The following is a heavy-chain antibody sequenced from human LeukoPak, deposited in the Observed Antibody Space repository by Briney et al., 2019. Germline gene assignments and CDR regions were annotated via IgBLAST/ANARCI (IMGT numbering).Heavy chain of an antibody. V-gene: IGHV4-39*07. J-gene: IGHJ6*03. Sequence: SETLSPTCTVSGGSISSSSYYWGWIRQPPGKGLEWIGEINHSGSTNYNPSLKSRVTISVDTSKNQFSLKLSSVTAADTAVYYCARTLKGYYYYMDVWGKGTTVTVSS. D-gene: IGHD2/OR15-2a*01. CDR1: GGSISSSSYY. CDR2: INHSGST. CDR3: ARTLKGYYYYMDV.